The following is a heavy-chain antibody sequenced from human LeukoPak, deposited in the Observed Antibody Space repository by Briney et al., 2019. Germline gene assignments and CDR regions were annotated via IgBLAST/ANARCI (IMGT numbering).Heavy chain of an antibody. V-gene: IGHV3-21*01. J-gene: IGHJ4*02. D-gene: IGHD5-24*01. CDR2: ISSSSSYI. CDR1: GFTFSSYS. CDR3: ARDLGKQLQLSPFDY. Sequence: PGGSLRLSCAASGFTFSSYSMNWVRQAPGKWLELVSSISSSSSYIYYADSVKGRFTISRDNAKNSLYLQMNSLRAEDTAVYYCARDLGKQLQLSPFDYWGQGTLVTVSS.